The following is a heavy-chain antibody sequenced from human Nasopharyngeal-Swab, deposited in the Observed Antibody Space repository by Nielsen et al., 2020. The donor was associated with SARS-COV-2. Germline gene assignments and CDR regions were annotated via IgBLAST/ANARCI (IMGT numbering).Heavy chain of an antibody. D-gene: IGHD4-11*01. V-gene: IGHV3-23*01. CDR2: ISGSGGST. CDR1: GFTFSSYA. Sequence: GGSLRLSCAASGFTFSSYAMSWVRQAPGKGLEWVSAISGSGGSTYYADSVKGRFTISRDNSKNTLYLQMNSLRAEDTAVYSCAKVPSTVTTLPPDYWGQGTLVTVSS. CDR3: AKVPSTVTTLPPDY. J-gene: IGHJ4*02.